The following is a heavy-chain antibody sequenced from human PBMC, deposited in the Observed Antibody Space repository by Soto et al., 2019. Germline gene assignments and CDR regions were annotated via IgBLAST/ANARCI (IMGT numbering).Heavy chain of an antibody. V-gene: IGHV3-48*01. J-gene: IGHJ4*02. CDR3: ARDESRYDWTPDFFDY. D-gene: IGHD5-12*01. CDR2: ISSSSSTI. Sequence: GGSLRLSCAASGFTFSSYSMNWVRQAPGKGLEWVSYISSSSSTIYYADSVKGRFTISRDNAKNSLYLQMNSLRAEDTAVYYCARDESRYDWTPDFFDYWGQGTLVTVSS. CDR1: GFTFSSYS.